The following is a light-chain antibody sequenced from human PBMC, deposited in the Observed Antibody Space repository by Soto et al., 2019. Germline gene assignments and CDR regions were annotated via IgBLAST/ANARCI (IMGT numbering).Light chain of an antibody. CDR2: GAS. Sequence: EIVLTQSPGTLSLSPGERATLSCRASQSINNRYLAWYQQKPGQAPWLLIYGASSRATGIPDRFIGSGSGTDFTLTISRLEPEDFAVYYCQHFGSSPGFTFGPGTKVDIK. CDR1: QSINNRY. CDR3: QHFGSSPGFT. V-gene: IGKV3-20*01. J-gene: IGKJ3*01.